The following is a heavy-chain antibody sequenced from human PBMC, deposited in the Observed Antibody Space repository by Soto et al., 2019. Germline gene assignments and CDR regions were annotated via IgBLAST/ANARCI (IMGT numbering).Heavy chain of an antibody. CDR2: ISGYNGNT. V-gene: IGHV1-18*01. J-gene: IGHJ6*02. CDR1: GYTFTSYG. Sequence: ASVKVSCKASGYTFTSYGISWVRQAPGQGLEWMGWISGYNGNTNYVQKFQGRVTMTTDTSTSTAYMELRSLRSDDTAVYYCARGSKLRFLEWLPRDLDYYGMDGCGQGPTVTVSS. D-gene: IGHD3-3*01. CDR3: ARGSKLRFLEWLPRDLDYYGMDG.